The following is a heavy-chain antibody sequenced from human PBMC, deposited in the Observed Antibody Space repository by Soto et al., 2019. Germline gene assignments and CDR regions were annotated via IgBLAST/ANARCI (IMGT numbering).Heavy chain of an antibody. CDR3: ARVSPSIGGGVNCYRLDSYFDS. CDR1: GVTFSTSV. D-gene: IGHD2-8*02. CDR2: SIPLFGPP. J-gene: IGHJ4*03. V-gene: IGHV1-69*01. Sequence: QVQLVQSGAEVKKPGSSLKVSCKTSGVTFSTSVSSWVRQSPGQGLEGMGGSIPLFGPPKYARKCQGRVASTADDPGTTTYLELSGIRSGGTAMYYCARVSPSIGGGVNCYRLDSYFDSWGQGSQVVVSS.